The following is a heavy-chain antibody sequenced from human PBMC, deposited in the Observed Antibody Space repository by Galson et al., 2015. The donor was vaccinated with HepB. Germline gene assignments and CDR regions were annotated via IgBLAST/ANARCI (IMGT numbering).Heavy chain of an antibody. V-gene: IGHV3-66*01. CDR3: SRDRPAQSP. Sequence: SLRLSCAASGFTVSNNYMNWVRQAPGKGLEWVSLIYRGDRTSYADHVKGRFTISRDSSKNTLYIQMNSLRAEDTAVYYCSRDRPAQSPWVQGTLVTVSS. CDR2: IYRGDRT. CDR1: GFTVSNNY. J-gene: IGHJ5*02.